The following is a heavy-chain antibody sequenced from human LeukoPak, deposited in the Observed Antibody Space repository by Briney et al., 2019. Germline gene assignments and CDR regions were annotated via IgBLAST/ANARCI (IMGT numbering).Heavy chain of an antibody. J-gene: IGHJ4*02. CDR3: ARDCGVPGSSSGCY. CDR1: GYTFTSYG. D-gene: IGHD6-6*01. V-gene: IGHV1-18*01. Sequence: GASVKVSCKASGYTFTSYGISWVRQAPGQGLEWMGWISAYNGNTNYAQKLQGRVTMTTDTSTSTAYMELRSLRSDDTAVYYCARDCGVPGSSSGCYWGQGTLVTVSS. CDR2: ISAYNGNT.